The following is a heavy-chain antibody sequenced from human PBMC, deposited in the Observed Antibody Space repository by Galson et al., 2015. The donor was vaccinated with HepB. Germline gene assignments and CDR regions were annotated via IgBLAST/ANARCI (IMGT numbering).Heavy chain of an antibody. Sequence: SLRLSCAASGFTFSSYAMSWVRQAPGKGLEWVSAISGSGGSTYYADSVKGRFTISRDNSKNTLYLQMNSLRAEDTAVYYCAITLFRSSGPGVFDYWGQGTLVTVSS. J-gene: IGHJ4*02. V-gene: IGHV3-23*01. CDR1: GFTFSSYA. CDR2: ISGSGGST. CDR3: AITLFRSSGPGVFDY. D-gene: IGHD3-9*01.